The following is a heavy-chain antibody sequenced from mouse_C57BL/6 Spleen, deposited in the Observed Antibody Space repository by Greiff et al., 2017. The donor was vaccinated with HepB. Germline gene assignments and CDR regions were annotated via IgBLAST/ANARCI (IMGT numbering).Heavy chain of an antibody. V-gene: IGHV1-52*01. CDR2: IDPSDSET. CDR1: GYTFTSYW. D-gene: IGHD3-2*02. CDR3: ARISSGYYFAY. J-gene: IGHJ3*01. Sequence: VQLQQSGAELVRPGSSVKLSCKASGYTFTSYWMHWVKQRPIQGLEWIGNIDPSDSETHYNQKFKDKATLTVDKSSSTAYMQLSSLTSEDSAVYYCARISSGYYFAYWGQGTLVTVSA.